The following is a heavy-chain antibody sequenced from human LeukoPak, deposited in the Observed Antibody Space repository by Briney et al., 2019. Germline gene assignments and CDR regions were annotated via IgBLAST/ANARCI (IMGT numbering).Heavy chain of an antibody. D-gene: IGHD6-19*01. V-gene: IGHV3-23*01. CDR1: GFTFSSYA. CDR3: AKGSSGWVEDYYGMDV. CDR2: ISGSGGST. Sequence: GGSLRLSCAASGFTFSSYAMSWVRQAPGKGLEWVSAISGSGGSTYYADSVKGRFTISRDNSKNTLYLQMNSLRAEDTAVYYCAKGSSGWVEDYYGMDVWGQGTTVTVSS. J-gene: IGHJ6*02.